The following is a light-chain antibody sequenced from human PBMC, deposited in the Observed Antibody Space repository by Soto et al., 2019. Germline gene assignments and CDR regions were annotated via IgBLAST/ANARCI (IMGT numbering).Light chain of an antibody. CDR2: WAS. J-gene: IGKJ3*01. CDR1: QSVLFTSNNKNY. V-gene: IGKV4-1*01. Sequence: DIVMTQSPDSLAVSLGERATINCESSQSVLFTSNNKNYLAWYQQKPGQPPKLLIYWASTRESGVPDRFSGSGSGTDFTLTISSLQAEDVAVYYCHQYYTTVGSFGPGTKVDI. CDR3: HQYYTTVGS.